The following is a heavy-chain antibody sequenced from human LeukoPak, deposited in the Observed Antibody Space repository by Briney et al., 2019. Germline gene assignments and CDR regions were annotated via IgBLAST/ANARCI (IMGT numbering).Heavy chain of an antibody. CDR3: ARDDGSGSYSLPFDY. CDR1: GFTFSSYW. D-gene: IGHD3-10*01. V-gene: IGHV3-74*01. Sequence: PGGSLRLSCAASGFTFSSYWMHWVRQAPGKGLVWVSRIDSDGSSTSYADSVKGRFTISRDNAKNTLYLQMNSLRAEDTAVYYCARDDGSGSYSLPFDYWGQGTLVTVSS. J-gene: IGHJ4*02. CDR2: IDSDGSST.